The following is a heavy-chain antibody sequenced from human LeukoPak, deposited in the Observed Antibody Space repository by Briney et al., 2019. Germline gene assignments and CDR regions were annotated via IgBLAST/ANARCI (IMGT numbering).Heavy chain of an antibody. V-gene: IGHV4-34*01. CDR3: ASFGYDSSPWGMDY. CDR1: GGSFSGYY. J-gene: IGHJ4*02. D-gene: IGHD3-22*01. Sequence: PSETLSLTCAVYGGSFSGYYWSWIRQPPGKGPEWIGEINHSGSTNYNPSLKSRVTISVDTSKNQFSLKLSSVTAADTAVYYCASFGYDSSPWGMDYWGQGTLVTVSS. CDR2: INHSGST.